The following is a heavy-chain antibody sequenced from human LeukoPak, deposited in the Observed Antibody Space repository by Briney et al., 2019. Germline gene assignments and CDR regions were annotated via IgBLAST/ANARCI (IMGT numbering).Heavy chain of an antibody. CDR3: ARAAGDTAMVSYYYYMDV. CDR1: GGSISSYY. Sequence: KASETLSLTCTVSGGSISSYYWSWIRQPAGKGLEWIGRIYTSGSTNYNPSLKSRVTMSVDTSKNQFSLKLSSVTAADTAVYYCARAAGDTAMVSYYYYMDVWGKGTTVTVSS. J-gene: IGHJ6*03. CDR2: IYTSGST. D-gene: IGHD5-18*01. V-gene: IGHV4-4*07.